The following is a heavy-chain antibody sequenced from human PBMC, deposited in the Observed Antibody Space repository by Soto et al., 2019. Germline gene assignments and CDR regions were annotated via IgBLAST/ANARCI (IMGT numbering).Heavy chain of an antibody. Sequence: GGSLRLSCAASGFTVSSNYMSWVRQAPGKGLEWVAVISYDGSNKYYADSVKGRFTISRDNSKNTLYLQMNSLRAEDTAVYYCAKGSTAMTYFDYWGQGT. D-gene: IGHD5-18*01. J-gene: IGHJ4*02. CDR1: GFTVSSNY. CDR2: ISYDGSNK. V-gene: IGHV3-30*18. CDR3: AKGSTAMTYFDY.